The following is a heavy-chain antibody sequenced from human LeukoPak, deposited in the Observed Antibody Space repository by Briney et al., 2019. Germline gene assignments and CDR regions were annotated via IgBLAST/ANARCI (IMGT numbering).Heavy chain of an antibody. J-gene: IGHJ4*02. D-gene: IGHD2-2*01. CDR1: GPTVSSSV. CDR3: ASVVFPANDY. V-gene: IGHV3-64*01. CDR2: LGSDGIST. Sequence: GGSLRLSCAASGPTVSSSVMHWVRQAPGKGLEYVSGLGSDGISTYYGNSVKGRFTISRDNSKNTVYLQMDSLRAEDMAVYYCASVVFPANDYWGQGTLVTVSS.